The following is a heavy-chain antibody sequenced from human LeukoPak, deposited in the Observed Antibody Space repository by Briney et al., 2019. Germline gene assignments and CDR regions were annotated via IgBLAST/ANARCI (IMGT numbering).Heavy chain of an antibody. V-gene: IGHV4-59*08. CDR3: ARGPVVVPAALLYYFDY. J-gene: IGHJ4*02. CDR1: GGSISSYY. D-gene: IGHD2-2*01. CDR2: IYYSGST. Sequence: PSETLSLTCTVSGGSISSYYWSWIRQPPGKGLEWIGYIYYSGSTNYNPSLKSRVTISVDTSKNQFSLKLSSVTAADTAVYYCARGPVVVPAALLYYFDYWGQGTLVTVSS.